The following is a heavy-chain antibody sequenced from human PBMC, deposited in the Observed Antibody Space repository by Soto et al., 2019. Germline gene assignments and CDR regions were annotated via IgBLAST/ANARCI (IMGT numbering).Heavy chain of an antibody. V-gene: IGHV1-18*01. D-gene: IGHD6-19*01. CDR2: ISVYNGNT. Sequence: QVQLVQSGAEVKKPGASVKVSCKASGYTFTSYGISWVRQAPGQGLEWMGWISVYNGNTNYAQKVQGRVTMTTDTSTSTAYRELGSRRSDATAVYYCARETVAGTSQGYYYGMAVWGQGTTVTVSS. CDR1: GYTFTSYG. CDR3: ARETVAGTSQGYYYGMAV. J-gene: IGHJ6*02.